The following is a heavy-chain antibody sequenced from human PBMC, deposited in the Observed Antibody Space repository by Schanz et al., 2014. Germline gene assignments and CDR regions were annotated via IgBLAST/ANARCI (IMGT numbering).Heavy chain of an antibody. J-gene: IGHJ4*02. Sequence: VQLVESGGGLVEPGGSLRLSCATSGFSLDIFAVSWVRQAPGKGLEWVSGISGSGASTYYADSVKGRFTISRDNSKNSLYLQMNSLRAEDTAVYYCARIGGSVFDYWAQGTLXTVSS. CDR1: GFSLDIFA. CDR2: ISGSGAST. D-gene: IGHD3-10*01. CDR3: ARIGGSVFDY. V-gene: IGHV3-23*04.